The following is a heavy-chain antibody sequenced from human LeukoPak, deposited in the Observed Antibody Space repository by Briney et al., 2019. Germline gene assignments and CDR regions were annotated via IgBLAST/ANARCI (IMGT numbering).Heavy chain of an antibody. V-gene: IGHV3-9*01. Sequence: PGRSLRLSCAASGFTFDDYAMHWVRQAPGKGLEWVSNISWNSGKIGYADSVKGRFTLSRDNAKNSLYLQMNSLRAEDTALYYCAKDYCSSTSCYADYWGQGTLVTVSS. CDR3: AKDYCSSTSCYADY. D-gene: IGHD2-2*01. J-gene: IGHJ4*02. CDR2: ISWNSGKI. CDR1: GFTFDDYA.